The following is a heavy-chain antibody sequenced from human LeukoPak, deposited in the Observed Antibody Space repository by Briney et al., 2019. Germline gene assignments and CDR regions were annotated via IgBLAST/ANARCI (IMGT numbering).Heavy chain of an antibody. V-gene: IGHV3-23*01. CDR2: ISGSGGST. CDR1: GFAFSSYA. D-gene: IGHD3-3*01. Sequence: SGASLRLSCAASGFAFSSYAMSWVRQAPGKGLEWVSAISGSGGSTYYADSVKGRFTISRDNSKNTLYLQMNSLRAEDTAVYYCAKARLPFLEWWEGYYFDYWGQGTLVTVSS. J-gene: IGHJ4*02. CDR3: AKARLPFLEWWEGYYFDY.